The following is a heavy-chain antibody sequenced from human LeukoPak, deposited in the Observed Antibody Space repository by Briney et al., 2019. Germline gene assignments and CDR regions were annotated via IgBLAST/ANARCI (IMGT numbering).Heavy chain of an antibody. CDR3: AKDAYYDYVWGSSPFGYYFDY. CDR2: ISYDGSNK. CDR1: GFNFRAYW. D-gene: IGHD3-16*01. Sequence: GGSLRLSCTPSGFNFRAYWMAWVRQAPGKGLEWVAVISYDGSNKYYADSVKGRFTISRDNSKNTLYLQMNSLRAEDTAVYYCAKDAYYDYVWGSSPFGYYFDYWGQGTLVTVSS. J-gene: IGHJ4*02. V-gene: IGHV3-30*18.